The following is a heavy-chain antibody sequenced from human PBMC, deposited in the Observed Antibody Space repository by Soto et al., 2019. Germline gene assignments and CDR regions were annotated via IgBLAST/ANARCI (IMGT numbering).Heavy chain of an antibody. Sequence: PGGSLRLSCAASGFTFSSYGMHWVRQAPGKGLEWVAVISYDGSNKYYADSVKGRFTISRDNSKNTLYLQMNSLRAEDTAVYYCAKDVLRLLRYFDWLFGFYGMDVWGQGTTVTVSS. CDR1: GFTFSSYG. CDR2: ISYDGSNK. CDR3: AKDVLRLLRYFDWLFGFYGMDV. J-gene: IGHJ6*02. D-gene: IGHD3-9*01. V-gene: IGHV3-30*18.